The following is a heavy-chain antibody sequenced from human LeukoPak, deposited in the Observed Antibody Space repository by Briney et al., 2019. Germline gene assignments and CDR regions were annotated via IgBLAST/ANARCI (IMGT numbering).Heavy chain of an antibody. Sequence: ASVKVSCKASGYTFTRYDINWVRQAPGQGLEWMGWMNPNSGNTGYAQKFHGRVTMIRNTSISTAYMELSSLRSEDTAVYYCARGRKGSMIFGVVITELYYYYMDVWGKGTTVTVSS. CDR3: ARGRKGSMIFGVVITELYYYYMDV. CDR2: MNPNSGNT. V-gene: IGHV1-8*01. J-gene: IGHJ6*03. D-gene: IGHD3-3*01. CDR1: GYTFTRYD.